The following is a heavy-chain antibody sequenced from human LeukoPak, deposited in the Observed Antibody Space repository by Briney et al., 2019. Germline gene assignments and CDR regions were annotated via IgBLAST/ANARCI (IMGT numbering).Heavy chain of an antibody. J-gene: IGHJ5*02. CDR1: GFTFSSNY. CDR3: AREVRLVVTVTGGWFDP. D-gene: IGHD2-21*02. CDR2: IYSGGST. Sequence: PGGSLRLSCAASGFTFSSNYMSWVRQAPGKGLEWVSVIYSGGSTYYADSVKGRFTTSRDNSKNTLYLQMNSLRAEDTAVYYCAREVRLVVTVTGGWFDPWGQGTLVTVSS. V-gene: IGHV3-53*01.